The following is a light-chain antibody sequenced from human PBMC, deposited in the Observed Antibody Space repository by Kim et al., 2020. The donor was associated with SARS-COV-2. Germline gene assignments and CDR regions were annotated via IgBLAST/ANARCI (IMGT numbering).Light chain of an antibody. CDR2: QDS. CDR3: QAWDSSTLYV. J-gene: IGLJ1*01. V-gene: IGLV3-1*01. CDR1: KLGDKY. Sequence: SYELTQPPSVYVSPGQTASITCSGDKLGDKYACWYQQKPRQYPVLVIYQDSKRPSGIPERFSGSNSGNTATLTISGTQAMDEADYYCQAWDSSTLYVFGTGTKVTVL.